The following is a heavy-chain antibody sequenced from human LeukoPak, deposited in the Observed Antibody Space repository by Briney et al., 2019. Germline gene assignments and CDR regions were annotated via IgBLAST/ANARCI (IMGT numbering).Heavy chain of an antibody. Sequence: SETLSLTCAVYGGSFSGYYWSWIRQPPGKGLEWIGEINHSGSTNYNPSLKSRVTISVDTSKNQFSLELSSVTAADTDVYYCARHFESTGYYYGMDVWGQGTTVTVSS. CDR3: ARHFESTGYYYGMDV. D-gene: IGHD3-9*01. CDR1: GGSFSGYY. V-gene: IGHV4-34*01. J-gene: IGHJ6*02. CDR2: INHSGST.